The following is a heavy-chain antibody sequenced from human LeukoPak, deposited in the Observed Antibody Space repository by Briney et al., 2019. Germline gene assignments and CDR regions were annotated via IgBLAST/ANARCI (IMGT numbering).Heavy chain of an antibody. CDR2: IRYDGSNK. V-gene: IGHV3-30*02. Sequence: PGGSLRLSCAASGFTFSSYGMHWVRQAPGKGLEWVAFIRYDGSNKYYADSVKGRFTISRDNSKNTLYLQMNSLRAEDTAVYYCGLFDYSNYELSPDAFDIWGQGTMVTVSS. J-gene: IGHJ3*02. D-gene: IGHD4-11*01. CDR1: GFTFSSYG. CDR3: GLFDYSNYELSPDAFDI.